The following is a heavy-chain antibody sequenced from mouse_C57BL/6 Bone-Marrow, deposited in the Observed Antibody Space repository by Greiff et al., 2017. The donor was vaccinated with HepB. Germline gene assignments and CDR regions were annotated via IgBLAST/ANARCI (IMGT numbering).Heavy chain of an antibody. CDR2: IYPRSGNT. D-gene: IGHD1-1*01. CDR1: GYTFTSYG. Sequence: VQLVESGAELARPGASVKLSCKASGYTFTSYGISWVKQRTGQGLEWIGEIYPRSGNTYYNEKFKGKATLTADKSSSTAYMELRSLTSEDSAVYFCARPHYGSSYDWYFDVWGTGTTVTVSS. V-gene: IGHV1-81*01. CDR3: ARPHYGSSYDWYFDV. J-gene: IGHJ1*03.